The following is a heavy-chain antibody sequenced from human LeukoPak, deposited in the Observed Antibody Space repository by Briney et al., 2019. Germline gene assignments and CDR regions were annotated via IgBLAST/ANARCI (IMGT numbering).Heavy chain of an antibody. CDR2: INPKDGKT. J-gene: IGHJ4*02. Sequence: GASVKVSCKASGYTFSSYYMYWVRQAPGQGLEWMGFINPKDGKTSYAQKFQGRVTVTRDMSTSTVYMELSRLRYEDTAVFYCARLRGSSSWTRGVDNWGQGTLVTVSS. CDR3: ARLRGSSSWTRGVDN. D-gene: IGHD6-13*01. V-gene: IGHV1-46*01. CDR1: GYTFSSYY.